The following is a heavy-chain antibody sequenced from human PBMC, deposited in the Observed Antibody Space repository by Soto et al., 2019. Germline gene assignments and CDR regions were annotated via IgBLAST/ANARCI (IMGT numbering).Heavy chain of an antibody. Sequence: EVQLVESGGGVVQPGGSLRLSCAASGFTFSNYDMHWVRQAAGKGLEWVSAIGFAGDPFYTDSVKGRFTISREEAKSFLFIQTSNLRGAVTAVYFCARGTFGAQNCLAYMDVWGRGTRVAVSS. V-gene: IGHV3-13*05. D-gene: IGHD2-15*01. J-gene: IGHJ6*03. CDR1: GFTFSNYD. CDR2: IGFAGDP. CDR3: ARGTFGAQNCLAYMDV.